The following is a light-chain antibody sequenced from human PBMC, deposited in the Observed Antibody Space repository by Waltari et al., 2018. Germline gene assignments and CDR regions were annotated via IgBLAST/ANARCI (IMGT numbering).Light chain of an antibody. CDR3: QQYDISPLT. J-gene: IGKJ4*01. Sequence: EIVLTQSPGTLSLSPGERATLPCRASQTLRTTYLAWYQQKPGKAPTLLIDGASIRATGIPDRFSGIGSGTDVSLTISSLEPEDFAVYYCQQYDISPLTFGGGTRVEIK. V-gene: IGKV3-20*01. CDR1: QTLRTTY. CDR2: GAS.